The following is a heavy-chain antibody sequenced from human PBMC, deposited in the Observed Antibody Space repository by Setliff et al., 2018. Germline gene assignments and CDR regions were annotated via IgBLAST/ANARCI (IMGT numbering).Heavy chain of an antibody. CDR3: IRDWGEAGSTNAFDI. CDR2: INFDGTST. V-gene: IGHV3-74*01. Sequence: GGSLRLSCEGSGLTLSHYGMHWVRQGPGKGLVWVSYINFDGTSTNYADSVKGRFTISRDNAKNTVYLQMNRLRADDTAVYYCIRDWGEAGSTNAFDIWGQGTVVTVSS. J-gene: IGHJ3*02. D-gene: IGHD1-26*01. CDR1: GLTLSHYG.